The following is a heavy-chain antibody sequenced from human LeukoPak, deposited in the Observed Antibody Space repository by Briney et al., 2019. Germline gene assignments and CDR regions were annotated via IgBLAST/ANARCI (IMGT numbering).Heavy chain of an antibody. Sequence: SETLSLTCAVYGGSFSGYYWSWIRQPPGKGLEWIGEINHSGCTNYNPSLKSRVTISVDTSKNQFSLKLSSVTAADTAVYYCARTLTGDGAFDIWGQGTMVTVSS. J-gene: IGHJ3*02. CDR1: GGSFSGYY. V-gene: IGHV4-34*01. CDR3: ARTLTGDGAFDI. CDR2: INHSGCT. D-gene: IGHD7-27*01.